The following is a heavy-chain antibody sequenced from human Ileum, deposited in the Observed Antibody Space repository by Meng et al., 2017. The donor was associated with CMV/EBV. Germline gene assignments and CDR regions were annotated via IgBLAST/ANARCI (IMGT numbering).Heavy chain of an antibody. CDR1: GGTFSSYA. CDR3: ARLEVVGATRWFYY. J-gene: IGHJ4*02. D-gene: IGHD1-26*01. Sequence: SVKVSCKASGGTFSSYAISWVRQAPGQGLEWMGGIIPIFGTANYAQKFQGRVTITTDESTSTAYMELSSLRSEDTAVYYCARLEVVGATRWFYYWGQGTLVTVS. CDR2: IIPIFGTA. V-gene: IGHV1-69*05.